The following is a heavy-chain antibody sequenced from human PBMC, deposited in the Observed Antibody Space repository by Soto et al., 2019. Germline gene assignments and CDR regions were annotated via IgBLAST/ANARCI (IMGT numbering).Heavy chain of an antibody. D-gene: IGHD3-3*01. V-gene: IGHV3-66*01. CDR1: GFTVSSNY. CDR3: ARYDFWSGYSSSWFDP. Sequence: PGGSLRLSCAASGFTVSSNYMSWVRQAPGKGLEWVSVIYSGGSTYYADSVKGRFTISRDNSKNTLYLQMNSLRAEDTAVYYCARYDFWSGYSSSWFDPWGQGTLVTVYS. CDR2: IYSGGST. J-gene: IGHJ5*02.